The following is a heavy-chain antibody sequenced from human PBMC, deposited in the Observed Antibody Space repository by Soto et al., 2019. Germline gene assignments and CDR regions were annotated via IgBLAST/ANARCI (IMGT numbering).Heavy chain of an antibody. D-gene: IGHD3-22*01. Sequence: PSETLFLTCAVSGYSISSSNWWGWIRQPPGKGLEWIGYIYYSGSTYYNPSLKSRVTMSVDTSKNQFSLKLSSVTAVDTAVYYCARTNSGYDAFDIWGQGTMVTVSS. CDR2: IYYSGST. J-gene: IGHJ3*02. V-gene: IGHV4-28*01. CDR1: GYSISSSNW. CDR3: ARTNSGYDAFDI.